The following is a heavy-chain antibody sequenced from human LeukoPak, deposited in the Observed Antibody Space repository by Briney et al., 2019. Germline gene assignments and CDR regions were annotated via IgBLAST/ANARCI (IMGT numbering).Heavy chain of an antibody. CDR3: ARDPYSSGWYYFDY. D-gene: IGHD6-19*01. V-gene: IGHV1-18*04. CDR2: ISAYNGNT. Sequence: ASVKVSCKASGYTFTSYGISWVRQAPGQGHEWMGWISAYNGNTNYAQKLQGRVTMTTDTSTSTAYMELRSLRSDDTAVYYCARDPYSSGWYYFDYWGQGTLVTVSS. J-gene: IGHJ4*02. CDR1: GYTFTSYG.